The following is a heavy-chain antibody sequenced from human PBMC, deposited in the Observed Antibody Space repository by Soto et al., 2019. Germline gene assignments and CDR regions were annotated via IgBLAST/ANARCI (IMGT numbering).Heavy chain of an antibody. J-gene: IGHJ4*02. CDR1: GYTFPSYG. V-gene: IGHV1-18*01. Sequence: QVQLVQSGTEVTKPGASVKVSCKASGYTFPSYGITWVRQAPGQGLEWMGWIIPYNGNTNYAQRLHGRVTMTTDTSTSTADMELRSLRSDDTAVYYCARDAVGLQWLQCYFDYWGQGTLVTVSS. D-gene: IGHD6-19*01. CDR3: ARDAVGLQWLQCYFDY. CDR2: IIPYNGNT.